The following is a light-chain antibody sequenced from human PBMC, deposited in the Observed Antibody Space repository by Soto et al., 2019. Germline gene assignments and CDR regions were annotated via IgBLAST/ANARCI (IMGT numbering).Light chain of an antibody. CDR1: QIISFY. Sequence: DLQMPQSPSSLSASVGDRVTITGRACQIISFYLSWYQQKPGKAPKLLIYIASSLQSRVPSRFSGSGSGTDFTHTISSLQPEDFATYDCQQSYSTPFTIAQGTQLQIK. CDR2: IAS. V-gene: IGKV1-39*01. CDR3: QQSYSTPFT. J-gene: IGKJ2*01.